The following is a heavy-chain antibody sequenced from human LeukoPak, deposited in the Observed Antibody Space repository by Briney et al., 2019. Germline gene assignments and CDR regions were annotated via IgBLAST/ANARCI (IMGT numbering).Heavy chain of an antibody. CDR1: GFTFSDYY. V-gene: IGHV3-11*01. D-gene: IGHD3-22*01. CDR3: ARVSSGYSFGDAFDI. CDR2: ISSGGSTI. J-gene: IGHJ3*02. Sequence: GGSLRLSCAASGFTFSDYYMSWIRQAPGKGLEWVSYISSGGSTIYYADSVKGRFTISRDNAKNSLYLQMNSLRAEDTAVYYCARVSSGYSFGDAFDIWGQGTMVTVSS.